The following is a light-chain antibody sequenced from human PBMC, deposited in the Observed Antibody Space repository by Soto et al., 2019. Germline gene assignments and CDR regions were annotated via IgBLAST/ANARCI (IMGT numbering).Light chain of an antibody. J-gene: IGKJ4*01. CDR3: PLT. CDR2: VAS. Sequence: EIDVTQSPSSMCTSVGDRVTLTCRASQSITHRSGWYQMKPGRAPKLLIYVASSLQSGVPSRFSGSGSGTDFTLTISSLQTEDCAPYEGPLT. V-gene: IGKV1-39*02. CDR1: QSITHR.